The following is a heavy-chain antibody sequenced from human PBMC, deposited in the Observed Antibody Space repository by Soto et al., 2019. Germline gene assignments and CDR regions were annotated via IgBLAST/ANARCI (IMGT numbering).Heavy chain of an antibody. V-gene: IGHV1-18*01. CDR2: ISAYNGNT. D-gene: IGHD2-21*01. Sequence: ASVKVSCKASGYTFTSYGISCVRQAPGQGLEWMGWISAYNGNTNYAQKLQGRVTMTTDTSTSTAYMELRSLRSDDTAVYYCARDTTGYCGGDCYYNWFDPWGQGTLVTVSS. J-gene: IGHJ5*02. CDR3: ARDTTGYCGGDCYYNWFDP. CDR1: GYTFTSYG.